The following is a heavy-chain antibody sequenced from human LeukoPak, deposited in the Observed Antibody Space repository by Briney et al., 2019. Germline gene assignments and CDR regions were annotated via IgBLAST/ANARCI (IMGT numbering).Heavy chain of an antibody. CDR1: GASISNSDW. CDR3: ARGVPAAVTNYFDY. V-gene: IGHV4-4*02. J-gene: IGHJ4*02. D-gene: IGHD2-2*01. Sequence: PSETLSLTCSVSGASISNSDWWTWVRQPPGEGLEWIGEIYHGGTTKYNPSLKSRVTISVDKSKNQFSLNLSSVTAADTAVYYCARGVPAAVTNYFDYWGQGTLVTVSS. CDR2: IYHGGTT.